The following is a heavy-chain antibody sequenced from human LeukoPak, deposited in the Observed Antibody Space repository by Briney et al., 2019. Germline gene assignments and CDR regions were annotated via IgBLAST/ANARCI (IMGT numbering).Heavy chain of an antibody. D-gene: IGHD3-10*01. Sequence: GGSLRLSCAASGFTFSSYEMNWVRQAPGKGLEWVSYISSSGSTIYYADSVKGRFTISRDNSKNTLYLQMNSLRAEDTAVYYCAKVPGSSTTGWGQGTLVTVSS. J-gene: IGHJ4*02. CDR3: AKVPGSSTTG. V-gene: IGHV3-48*03. CDR2: ISSSGSTI. CDR1: GFTFSSYE.